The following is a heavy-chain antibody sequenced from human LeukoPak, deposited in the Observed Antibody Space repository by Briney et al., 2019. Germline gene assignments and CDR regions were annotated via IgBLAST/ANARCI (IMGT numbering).Heavy chain of an antibody. CDR3: ARDTDGGAFDI. J-gene: IGHJ3*02. CDR1: GCSISSSNW. D-gene: IGHD3-3*01. V-gene: IGHV4-4*02. Sequence: SETLSLTCAVSGCSISSSNWWRGVRQPPEKVVEVIRVSYHTGSTAYNPAVKVRGTLSVDKSKNQFSLKLRSVTPTAAAASYCARDTDGGAFDIWGHGKMVTVSS. CDR2: SYHTGST.